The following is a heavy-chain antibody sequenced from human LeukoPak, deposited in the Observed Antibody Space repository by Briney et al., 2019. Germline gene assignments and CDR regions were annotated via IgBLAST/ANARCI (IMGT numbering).Heavy chain of an antibody. D-gene: IGHD2-15*01. CDR3: ARDGCGGSCFHYYYYYMDV. V-gene: IGHV4-61*02. Sequence: SETLSLTCTVSSGSISSSNYYWSWIRRPAGKGLEWIGRISTIGITNYNPSLNSRVTISIDTSKNQFSLKLSSVTAADTAVYYCARDGCGGSCFHYYYYYMDVWGKGTTVTISS. CDR2: ISTIGIT. J-gene: IGHJ6*03. CDR1: SGSISSSNYY.